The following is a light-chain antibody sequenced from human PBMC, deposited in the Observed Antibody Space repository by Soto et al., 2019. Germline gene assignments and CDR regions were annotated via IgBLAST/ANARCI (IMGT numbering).Light chain of an antibody. V-gene: IGKV1-5*03. CDR3: QHYNSYSEA. J-gene: IGKJ1*01. Sequence: DKQLTQSPSTLSASIGDRITINCRASRNVGDWLAWFQQKPGRAPKLLIYKASTLESGVPSRFRGTASGTEFTLTISSLQPDDFATYYCQHYNSYSEAFGQGTKVDIK. CDR2: KAS. CDR1: RNVGDW.